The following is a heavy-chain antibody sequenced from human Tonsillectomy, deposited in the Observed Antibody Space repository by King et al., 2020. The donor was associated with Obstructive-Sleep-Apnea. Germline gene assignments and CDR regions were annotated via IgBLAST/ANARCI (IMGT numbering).Heavy chain of an antibody. J-gene: IGHJ5*02. V-gene: IGHV3-53*04. Sequence: VQLVESGGGLVQPGGSLRLSCAASGFTVSSNYMSWVRQDPGKGLEWVSVIYSGGSTYYADSVKGRFTISRHNSKNTLYLQMNSLRAEDTAVYYCARVGRPYCSGGSCYSGGWFDPWGQGTLVTVSS. CDR2: IYSGGST. CDR1: GFTVSSNY. CDR3: ARVGRPYCSGGSCYSGGWFDP. D-gene: IGHD2-15*01.